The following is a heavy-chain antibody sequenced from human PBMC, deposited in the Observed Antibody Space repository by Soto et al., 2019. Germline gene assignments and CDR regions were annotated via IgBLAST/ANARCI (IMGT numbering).Heavy chain of an antibody. CDR3: ARSIAAAGTGPFFAY. Sequence: QVQLQESGPGLVKPSQTLSLTCTVSGVSISSGGYYWSWIRQHPGKGLEWIGYIYYSWSTYYNPSHKSRVTISVDTSKNQFSLKLSSVTAADTAVYYCARSIAAAGTGPFFAYWGQGTLVTVSS. J-gene: IGHJ4*02. V-gene: IGHV4-31*03. CDR1: GVSISSGGYY. CDR2: IYYSWST. D-gene: IGHD6-13*01.